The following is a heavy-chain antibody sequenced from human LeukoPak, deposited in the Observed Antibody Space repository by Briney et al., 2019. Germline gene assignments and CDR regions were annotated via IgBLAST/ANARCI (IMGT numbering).Heavy chain of an antibody. Sequence: LETLSLTCTVSGGSISSSSYYWGWNRQPPGKGLEWIGSIYYSGNTYYNPSLKSRVTISVDTSKNQFSLKLSSVTAADTAVYYCARRVHGGYDYSDYWGQGTLVTVSS. CDR3: ARRVHGGYDYSDY. CDR2: IYYSGNT. J-gene: IGHJ4*02. CDR1: GGSISSSSYY. V-gene: IGHV4-39*01. D-gene: IGHD5-12*01.